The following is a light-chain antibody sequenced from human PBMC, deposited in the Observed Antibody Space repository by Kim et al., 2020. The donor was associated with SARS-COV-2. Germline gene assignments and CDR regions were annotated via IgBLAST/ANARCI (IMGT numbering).Light chain of an antibody. Sequence: VAPGQTASIPCSGDKLGDKYACWYQQKPGQSPVLVIYQDTKRPSGIPERFSGSNSGNTATLTISGTQAMDEADYYCQAWDSSTVVFGGGTQLTVL. CDR2: QDT. J-gene: IGLJ2*01. V-gene: IGLV3-1*01. CDR3: QAWDSSTVV. CDR1: KLGDKY.